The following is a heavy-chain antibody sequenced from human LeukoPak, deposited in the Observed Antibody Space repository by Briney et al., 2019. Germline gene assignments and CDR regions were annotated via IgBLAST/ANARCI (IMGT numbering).Heavy chain of an antibody. D-gene: IGHD2-2*01. Sequence: PSETLSLTCTVSGGSISSSSYYWGWTRQPPGKGLEWIGSFYYSGSTYYNPFLKSRVTRSVDTSKNQFSLKLSSVTAADTAVYYCARDKGSSSTSPRWFDPWGQGTLVTVSS. CDR2: FYYSGST. CDR1: GGSISSSSYY. V-gene: IGHV4-39*07. J-gene: IGHJ5*02. CDR3: ARDKGSSSTSPRWFDP.